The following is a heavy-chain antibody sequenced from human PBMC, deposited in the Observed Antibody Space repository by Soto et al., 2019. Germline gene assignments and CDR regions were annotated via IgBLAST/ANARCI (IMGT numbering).Heavy chain of an antibody. Sequence: QVQLVESGGGVVQPGRSLRLSCAASGFTFSSYGMHWVRQAPGKGLEWVAVISYDGSNKYYADSVKGRFTISRDNSKNTLYLQMNSLRAEDTAVYYCAKDLTPYRGYSYVRPNNWFDPWGQGTLVTVSS. CDR1: GFTFSSYG. D-gene: IGHD5-18*01. V-gene: IGHV3-30*18. J-gene: IGHJ5*02. CDR3: AKDLTPYRGYSYVRPNNWFDP. CDR2: ISYDGSNK.